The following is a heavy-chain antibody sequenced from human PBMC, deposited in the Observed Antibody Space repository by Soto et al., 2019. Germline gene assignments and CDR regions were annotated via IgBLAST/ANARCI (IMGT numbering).Heavy chain of an antibody. V-gene: IGHV1-18*01. CDR3: ARDKGYGFGWSSSSGMDV. D-gene: IGHD5-18*01. J-gene: IGHJ6*02. Sequence: ASVKVSCKASGYIFSNFGLSWVRQAPGQGLEWMGWISGYNGNTNSAEKFQGRVTMTTDTSTSTAYMEARSLTSDDTAVYYCARDKGYGFGWSSSSGMDVWGQGTTVTV. CDR2: ISGYNGNT. CDR1: GYIFSNFG.